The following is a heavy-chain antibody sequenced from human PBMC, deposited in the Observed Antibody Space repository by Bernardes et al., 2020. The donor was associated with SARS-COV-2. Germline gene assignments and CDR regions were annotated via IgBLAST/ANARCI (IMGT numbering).Heavy chain of an antibody. D-gene: IGHD5-18*01. V-gene: IGHV1-18*01. J-gene: IGHJ5*02. Sequence: ASVKVSCKASGYTFTSYGMSWVRQAPGQGLEWMGWISAYNGDTNYAQNLQGRVTMTTDTSTSTAYMELRSLTSDDTAMYYCATVVGYSYGGGWFDPWGQGTLVTVSS. CDR1: GYTFTSYG. CDR3: ATVVGYSYGGGWFDP. CDR2: ISAYNGDT.